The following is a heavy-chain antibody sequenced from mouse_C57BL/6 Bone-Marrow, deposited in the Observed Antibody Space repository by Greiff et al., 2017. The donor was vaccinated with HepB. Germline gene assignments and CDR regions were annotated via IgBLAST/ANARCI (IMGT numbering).Heavy chain of an antibody. CDR3: ARIRCYSSSWYFDV. CDR1: GFSLSTFGMG. D-gene: IGHD1-1*01. J-gene: IGHJ1*03. V-gene: IGHV8-8*01. Sequence: QVTLKVSGPGILQPSQSLSLSCSFSGFSLSTFGMGVGWIRHPSGKGLEWLAHIWWDDDKYYNPALKSGLTITKDTSKNQVFLKNANVDTADTATYYCARIRCYSSSWYFDVWGTGTTVTVSS. CDR2: IWWDDDK.